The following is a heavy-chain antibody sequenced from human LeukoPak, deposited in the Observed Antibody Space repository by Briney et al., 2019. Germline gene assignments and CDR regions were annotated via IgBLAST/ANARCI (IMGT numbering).Heavy chain of an antibody. J-gene: IGHJ4*02. CDR3: ARDSAELDY. Sequence: PGGSLRLSCAASGSTFSSYSMNWVRQAPGKGLEWVSSISSSSSYIHYTDSVKGRFTISRDNAKNSLYLQMSSLTAEDTALYYCARDSAELDYWGQGTLVTVSS. CDR1: GSTFSSYS. V-gene: IGHV3-21*01. D-gene: IGHD1-26*01. CDR2: ISSSSSYI.